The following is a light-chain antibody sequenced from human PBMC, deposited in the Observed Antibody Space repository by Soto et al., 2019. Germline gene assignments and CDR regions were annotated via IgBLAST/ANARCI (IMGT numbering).Light chain of an antibody. CDR2: EVS. CDR1: SSDVGGYNY. J-gene: IGLJ2*01. V-gene: IGLV2-8*01. Sequence: QSALTQPPSASGSPGQSVTISCTATSSDVGGYNYVSWYQQHPGKAPKLMIYEVSKRPSGVPDRFSGSKSGNTASLTVSGLQAEDEADYYCSSYAGSNAVVFGGGTQLTVL. CDR3: SSYAGSNAVV.